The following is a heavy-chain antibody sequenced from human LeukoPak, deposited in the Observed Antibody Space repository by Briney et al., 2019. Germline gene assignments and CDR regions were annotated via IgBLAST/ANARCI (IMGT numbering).Heavy chain of an antibody. Sequence: ASVKVSCKASGGTFSSYAISWVRQAPGQGLEWMGRIIPILGIANYAQKFQGRVTITADKSTSIAYMELSSLRSEDTAVYYCASPTLHPDYGDYWFHYYGMDVWGQGTTVTVSS. CDR3: ASPTLHPDYGDYWFHYYGMDV. CDR2: IIPILGIA. D-gene: IGHD4-17*01. J-gene: IGHJ6*02. CDR1: GGTFSSYA. V-gene: IGHV1-69*04.